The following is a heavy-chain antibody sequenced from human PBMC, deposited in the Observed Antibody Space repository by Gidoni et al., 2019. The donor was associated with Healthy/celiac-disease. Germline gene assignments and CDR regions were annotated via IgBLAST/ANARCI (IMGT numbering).Heavy chain of an antibody. CDR1: VGSISSGGCY. Sequence: QVQLQESGPGLVKPSQTLSLTCTVSVGSISSGGCYWSWLRQHPGKGLEWIGYIYCSGSTYYNPSLKSRVTISVDTSKNQFSLKLSSVTAADTAVYYCARGRGIVVVPAAIVWFDPWGQGTLVTVSS. CDR2: IYCSGST. CDR3: ARGRGIVVVPAAIVWFDP. V-gene: IGHV4-31*03. D-gene: IGHD2-2*01. J-gene: IGHJ5*02.